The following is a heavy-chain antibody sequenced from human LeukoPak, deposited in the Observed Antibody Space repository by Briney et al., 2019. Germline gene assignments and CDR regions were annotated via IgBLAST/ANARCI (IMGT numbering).Heavy chain of an antibody. CDR2: ISGSGGST. V-gene: IGHV3-23*01. Sequence: PGGSLRLSCAASGFTFSSYAMGWVRQAPGKGLEWVSAISGSGGSTYYADSVKGRCTISRDKSKNTLYLQMNSLRAEDTAVYYCAKTRGRGVYYYYGMDVWGKGTTVTVSS. CDR1: GFTFSSYA. J-gene: IGHJ6*04. D-gene: IGHD3-10*01. CDR3: AKTRGRGVYYYYGMDV.